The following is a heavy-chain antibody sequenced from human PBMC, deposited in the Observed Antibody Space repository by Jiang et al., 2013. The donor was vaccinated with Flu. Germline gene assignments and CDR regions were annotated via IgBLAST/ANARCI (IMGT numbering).Heavy chain of an antibody. J-gene: IGHJ6*02. CDR2: IYSGGST. CDR1: GFTVSSNY. CDR3: ARDGTVTTNYYGMDV. D-gene: IGHD4-17*01. Sequence: SCAASGFTVSSNYMSWVRQAPGKGLEWASVIYSGGSTYYADSVKGRFTISRDNSKNTLYLQMNSLRAEDTAVYYCARDGTVTTNYYGMDVWGQGTTVTVSS. V-gene: IGHV3-66*02.